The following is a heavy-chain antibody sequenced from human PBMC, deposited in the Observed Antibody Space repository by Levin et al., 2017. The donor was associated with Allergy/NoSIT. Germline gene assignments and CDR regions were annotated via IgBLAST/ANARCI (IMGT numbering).Heavy chain of an antibody. Sequence: GESLKISCAASGFTFSNYGMHWVRQAPGKGLEWVAVVWYDGSDKFYADSVKGRFTISRDNSKNTLYLQMNSLRAEDTAVYYCVRPHFDILTGYYSGYFDYWGQGTLVTVSS. CDR1: GFTFSNYG. CDR3: VRPHFDILTGYYSGYFDY. J-gene: IGHJ4*02. V-gene: IGHV3-33*01. D-gene: IGHD3-9*01. CDR2: VWYDGSDK.